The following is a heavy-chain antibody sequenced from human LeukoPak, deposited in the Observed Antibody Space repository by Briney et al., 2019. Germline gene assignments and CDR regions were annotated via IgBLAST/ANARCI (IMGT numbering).Heavy chain of an antibody. J-gene: IGHJ5*02. D-gene: IGHD2-21*02. V-gene: IGHV4-39*01. CDR3: ARQGVTAGELNWFDP. CDR1: GGSISSSSYY. Sequence: SETLSLTCTVSGGSISSSSYYWGWIRQPPGKGLEWIGSIYYSGSTYYNPSLKSRVTISVDTSKNQFSLKLSSVTAADTAVYYCARQGVTAGELNWFDPWGQGTLVTVSS. CDR2: IYYSGST.